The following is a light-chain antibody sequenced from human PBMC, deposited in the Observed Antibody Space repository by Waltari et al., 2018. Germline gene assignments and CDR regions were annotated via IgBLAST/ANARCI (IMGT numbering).Light chain of an antibody. J-gene: IGKJ4*01. Sequence: DIVMTQSPDSLTVSLGERATIYCKSSQSALYGPNRKNYIAWYQQKSGQPPKLLISWASTRESGVPDRFSGSGSGTEFTLTITDLQAEDVAVYYCQEYYTDSLTFGGGTKVEIK. CDR3: QEYYTDSLT. CDR2: WAS. V-gene: IGKV4-1*01. CDR1: QSALYGPNRKNY.